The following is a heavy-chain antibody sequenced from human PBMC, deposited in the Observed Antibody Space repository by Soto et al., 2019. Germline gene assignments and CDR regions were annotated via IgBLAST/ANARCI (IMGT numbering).Heavy chain of an antibody. J-gene: IGHJ2*01. CDR3: AKGSHDYWYFDL. V-gene: IGHV3-9*01. CDR1: GFTVDDYA. CDR2: ISWNSGSI. Sequence: LRLSCAASGFTVDDYAMHWVRQAPGKGLEWVSGISWNSGSIGYADSVKGRFTISRDNAKNSLYLQMNSLRAEDTALYYCAKGSHDYWYFDLWGRGTLVTVSS.